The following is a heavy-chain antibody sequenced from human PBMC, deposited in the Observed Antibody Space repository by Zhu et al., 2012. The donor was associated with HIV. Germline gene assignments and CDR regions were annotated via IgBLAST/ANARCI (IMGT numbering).Heavy chain of an antibody. CDR2: VFYSGNT. D-gene: IGHD3-16*01. J-gene: IGHJ4*02. Sequence: QLQESGPGLVKPSETLSVMCSVSGAAISSSSYYWGWIRQPPGRGLEWIGSVFYSGNTNYNPSLKSRVSISADTSKRTLSLKLHSVTAADTAVYYCARGGGXGAGYFNYWGQGTPVTVSS. CDR1: GAAISSSSYY. V-gene: IGHV4-39*07. CDR3: ARGGGXGAGYFNY.